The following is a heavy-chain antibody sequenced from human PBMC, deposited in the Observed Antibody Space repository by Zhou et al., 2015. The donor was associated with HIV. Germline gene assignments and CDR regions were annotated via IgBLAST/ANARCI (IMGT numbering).Heavy chain of an antibody. CDR2: ITPMFQTH. J-gene: IGHJ3*01. CDR1: GYAFTYYA. V-gene: IGHV1-69*06. D-gene: IGHD3-16*01. Sequence: QVLLVQSGAEVKKPGASVKVSCKTSGYAFTYYAISWVRQAPGQGLEWMGRITPMFQTHNYAEKFRARLNITVDRHTSAAYMELSSLTSEDAAVYYCARSNMNYDYALDLWGQGTKVIVSS. CDR3: ARSNMNYDYALDL.